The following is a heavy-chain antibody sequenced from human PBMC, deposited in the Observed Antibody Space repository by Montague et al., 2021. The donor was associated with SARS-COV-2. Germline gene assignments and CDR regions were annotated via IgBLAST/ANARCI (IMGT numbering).Heavy chain of an antibody. Sequence: SETLSLTCTVSGGSISPYYWTWIRQPAGKGLQWIGRMFPSGRTNYNPSLNSRVTISVDTSKNQFSLDVRSVTATDTATYFCARAKVTTSVFDHWGHGILVTVSS. V-gene: IGHV4-4*07. CDR2: MFPSGRT. CDR3: ARAKVTTSVFDH. J-gene: IGHJ4*01. CDR1: GGSISPYY. D-gene: IGHD4-17*01.